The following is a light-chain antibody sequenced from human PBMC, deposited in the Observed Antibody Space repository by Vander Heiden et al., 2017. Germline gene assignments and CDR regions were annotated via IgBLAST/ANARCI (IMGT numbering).Light chain of an antibody. CDR1: QGISSA. CDR3: QQFNSYPWT. J-gene: IGKJ1*01. Sequence: AIHLTRFPSSLSASVGDRVTITCRARQGISSALAWYQQKPGKAPKLLIYDASSLESGVPSRFSGSGSGTDFTLTISSLQPEDFATYYCQQFNSYPWTFGQGTKVEIK. V-gene: IGKV1-13*02. CDR2: DAS.